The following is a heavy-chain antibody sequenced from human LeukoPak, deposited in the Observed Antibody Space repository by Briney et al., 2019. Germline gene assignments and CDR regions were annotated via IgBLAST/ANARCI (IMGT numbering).Heavy chain of an antibody. Sequence: ASVKVSCKASGGTFSSYTISWVRQAPGQGLEWMGGINPNSGGTNYAQKFQGRVTMTRDTSISTAYMELSRLRSDDTAVYYCAREGSVVGATTGFDYWGQGTLVTVSS. CDR2: INPNSGGT. D-gene: IGHD1-26*01. CDR3: AREGSVVGATTGFDY. V-gene: IGHV1-2*02. J-gene: IGHJ4*02. CDR1: GGTFSSYT.